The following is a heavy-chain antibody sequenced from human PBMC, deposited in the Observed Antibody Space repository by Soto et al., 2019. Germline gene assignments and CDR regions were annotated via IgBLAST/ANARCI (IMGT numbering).Heavy chain of an antibody. CDR2: VYYTGTT. V-gene: IGHV4-31*03. CDR1: GGSLISGGYY. J-gene: IGHJ5*02. Sequence: QVQLQESGPGLVKPTQTLSLTCTVSGGSLISGGYYWSWIRQLPGKGLEWIGYVYYTGTTYYNPSLKSRVTLSIDTSKNQFSLKLTSVTAADTAVYYCARDYVANYNCLDPWGQGTLVTVSS. CDR3: ARDYVANYNCLDP. D-gene: IGHD3-10*02.